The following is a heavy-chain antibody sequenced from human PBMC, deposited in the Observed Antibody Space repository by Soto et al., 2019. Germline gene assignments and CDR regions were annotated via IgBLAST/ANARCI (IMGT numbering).Heavy chain of an antibody. CDR2: IYYSGST. CDR1: GGSISSYY. CDR3: ARGWASWFDP. D-gene: IGHD1-26*01. V-gene: IGHV4-59*01. Sequence: PSEALTLTCTVSGGSISSYYWSWIRQPPGKGLEWIGYIYYSGSTNYNPSLKSRVTISVDTSKNQFSLKLSSVTAADTAVYYCARGWASWFDPWGQGTLVTVSS. J-gene: IGHJ5*02.